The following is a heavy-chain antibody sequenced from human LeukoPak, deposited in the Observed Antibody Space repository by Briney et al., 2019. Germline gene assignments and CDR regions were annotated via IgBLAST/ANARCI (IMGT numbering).Heavy chain of an antibody. Sequence: GGSLRLSCAASGFTFSNAWMSWVRQAPGKGLEWVGRIKSKTDGGTTDYAAPVKGRFTISRDDSKNTLYLQMNSLKTKDTAVYYCTTPADTAMVHYYYYYYMDVWGKGTTVTVSS. J-gene: IGHJ6*03. CDR2: IKSKTDGGTT. D-gene: IGHD5-18*01. V-gene: IGHV3-15*01. CDR3: TTPADTAMVHYYYYYYMDV. CDR1: GFTFSNAW.